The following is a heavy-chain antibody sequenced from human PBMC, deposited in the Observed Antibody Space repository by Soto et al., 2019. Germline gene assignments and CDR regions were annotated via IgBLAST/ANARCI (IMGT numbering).Heavy chain of an antibody. J-gene: IGHJ5*02. CDR3: ARQRRGNWFDP. V-gene: IGHV5-51*01. Sequence: PGESLKISCPGSGYTFTTYWIGWVRQMPGKGLEWMGIIYPGDSDTRYSPSFQGQVTISADKSISTAYLQWSSLKASDTAIYYCARQRRGNWFDPWGQGTLVTVS. CDR1: GYTFTTYW. CDR2: IYPGDSDT. D-gene: IGHD3-10*01.